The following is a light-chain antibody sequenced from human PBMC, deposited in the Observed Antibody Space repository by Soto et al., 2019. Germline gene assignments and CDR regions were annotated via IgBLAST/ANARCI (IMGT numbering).Light chain of an antibody. CDR1: SSDIGGYNY. V-gene: IGLV2-14*01. J-gene: IGLJ2*01. CDR3: SSYTSSTPYVV. CDR2: EVS. Sequence: QSVLTQPASVSGSPGQSITISCTGTSSDIGGYNYVSWYQQHPGKNPKLMIYEVSNRPSGVSNRFPGSKSGNTSSLTISGLQAEDEADYYCSSYTSSTPYVVCGGGTKLTVL.